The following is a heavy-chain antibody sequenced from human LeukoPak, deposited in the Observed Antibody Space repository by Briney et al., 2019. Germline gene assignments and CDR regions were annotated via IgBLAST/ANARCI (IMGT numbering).Heavy chain of an antibody. CDR1: GFTFSTYW. CDR3: ARIYYDFWSGLPDY. J-gene: IGHJ4*02. Sequence: GGSLRLSCAASGFTFSTYWMTWVRQAPGKGLEWVANIKEDGSEKYYVGSVKGRFTISRDNAKNSLYLQMNSLRAEDTAVYYCARIYYDFWSGLPDYWGQGTLVTVSS. D-gene: IGHD3-3*01. CDR2: IKEDGSEK. V-gene: IGHV3-7*01.